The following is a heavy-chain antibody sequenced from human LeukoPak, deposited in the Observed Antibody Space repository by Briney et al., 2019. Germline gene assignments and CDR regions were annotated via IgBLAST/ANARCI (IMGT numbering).Heavy chain of an antibody. V-gene: IGHV3-7*01. CDR3: AREAGTTYYYYYYGMDV. J-gene: IGHJ6*02. CDR2: IKQDGSEK. CDR1: GFTFSSYW. Sequence: GGSLRLSCAASGFTFSSYWMSWVRQAPGKGLEWVANIKQDGSEKYYVDSVKGRFTISRDNAKNSLYLQMNSLRAEDTAAYYCAREAGTTYYYYYYGMDVWGQGTTVTVSS. D-gene: IGHD1-1*01.